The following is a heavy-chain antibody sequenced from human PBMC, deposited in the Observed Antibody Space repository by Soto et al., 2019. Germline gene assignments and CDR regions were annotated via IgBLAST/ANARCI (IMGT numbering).Heavy chain of an antibody. CDR2: ISSSSSTI. J-gene: IGHJ4*02. D-gene: IGHD2-2*03. Sequence: GGSLRLSCAASGFTFSSYSMNWVRQAPGKGLEWVSYISSSSSTIYYADSVKGRFTISRDNAKNSLYLQMNSLRAEVTAVYYCARDGYCSSTSCSLSHYFDYWGQGTLVTVSS. CDR3: ARDGYCSSTSCSLSHYFDY. V-gene: IGHV3-48*01. CDR1: GFTFSSYS.